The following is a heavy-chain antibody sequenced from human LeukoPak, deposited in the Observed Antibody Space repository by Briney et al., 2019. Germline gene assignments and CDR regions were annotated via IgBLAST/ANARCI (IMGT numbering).Heavy chain of an antibody. CDR2: IIPILGVA. V-gene: IGHV1-69*04. J-gene: IGHJ4*02. CDR1: GDTFSSYA. CDR3: ARVGPYSYDNL. Sequence: ASVKVSCKASGDTFSSYAISWVRQAPGQGLEWMGRIIPILGVANYAQKFQGRVTITADKSTSTAYMELSSLRSEDTAVYYCARVGPYSYDNLWGQGTLVTVSS. D-gene: IGHD3-22*01.